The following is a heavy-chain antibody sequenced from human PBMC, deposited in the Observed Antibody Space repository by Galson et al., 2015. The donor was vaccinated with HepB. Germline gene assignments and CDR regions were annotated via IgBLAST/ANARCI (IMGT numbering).Heavy chain of an antibody. CDR3: ARDIGQSYDTYYPFDH. D-gene: IGHD3-10*01. J-gene: IGHJ4*02. V-gene: IGHV3-7*01. Sequence: SLRLSCAASGFPYNTFWMSWVRQVPGQGLEWVANIKQDGSETYYGDSVKGRFTISRDNAKNSLYLLMDSLRVDDTAVYYCARDIGQSYDTYYPFDHWGQGARVTVSS. CDR2: IKQDGSET. CDR1: GFPYNTFW.